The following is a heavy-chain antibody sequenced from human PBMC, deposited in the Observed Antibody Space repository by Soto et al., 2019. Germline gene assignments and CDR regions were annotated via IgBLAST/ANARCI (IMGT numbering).Heavy chain of an antibody. CDR2: IIPIFGTA. V-gene: IGHV1-69*12. CDR3: ARGALNSDKHYYYYGMDV. D-gene: IGHD1-7*01. Sequence: QVQLVQSGAEVKKPGSSVKVSCKASGGTFSSYAISWVRQAPGHGLEWMGGIIPIFGTANYAQKFQGRVTITADESTSTAYMELSSLRSEDTAVYYCARGALNSDKHYYYYGMDVWGQGTTVTVSS. J-gene: IGHJ6*02. CDR1: GGTFSSYA.